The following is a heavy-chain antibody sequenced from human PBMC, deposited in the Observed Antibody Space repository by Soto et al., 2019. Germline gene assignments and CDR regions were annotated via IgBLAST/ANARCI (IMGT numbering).Heavy chain of an antibody. D-gene: IGHD2-15*01. J-gene: IGHJ4*02. CDR2: VSHDGSST. CDR3: AKDDFTDRGNDYFDY. Sequence: GGSLRLSCSTSGFIFYTYAMHWVRQAPGKGLEWVAVVSHDGSSTYYADSVKGRFTISRDNSQNTVYLQMNSLRTEDTAVYYCAKDDFTDRGNDYFDYWGPGTLVTVSS. V-gene: IGHV3-30-3*01. CDR1: GFIFYTYA.